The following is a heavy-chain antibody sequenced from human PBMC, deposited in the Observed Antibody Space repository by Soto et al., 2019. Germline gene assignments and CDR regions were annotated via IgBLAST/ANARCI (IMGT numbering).Heavy chain of an antibody. Sequence: GGSLRLCCAASGFTFSNYWIHWVRQAPGKGPMWVSRINGVGTYTNYADSVRGRFSISRDNSENTVYLQMNSLRAEDTAMYYCVRDFRSSDFWGQGTPVTVSS. CDR2: INGVGTYT. D-gene: IGHD3-3*01. CDR1: GFTFSNYW. CDR3: VRDFRSSDF. V-gene: IGHV3-74*01. J-gene: IGHJ4*02.